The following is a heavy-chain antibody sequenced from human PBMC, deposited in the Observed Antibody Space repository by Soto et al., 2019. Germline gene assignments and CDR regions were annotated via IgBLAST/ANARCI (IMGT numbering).Heavy chain of an antibody. CDR1: GYSITACGYY. CDR3: ARMYSSGSGWFHP. J-gene: IGHJ5*02. CDR2: FYSSGSI. D-gene: IGHD6-19*01. V-gene: IGHV4-39*07. Sequence: SGALSLTCFVSGYSITACGYYWGWIRPHPGKGLEWIGSFYSSGSIIYNPSLRSRVSISGDTSSNQFSMSLTSVTAADTARYYCARMYSSGSGWFHPWGQGTLVTVSS.